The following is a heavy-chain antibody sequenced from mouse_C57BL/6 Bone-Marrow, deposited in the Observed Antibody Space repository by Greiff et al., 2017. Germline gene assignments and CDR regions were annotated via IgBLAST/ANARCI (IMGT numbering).Heavy chain of an antibody. CDR3: ARHKSFYWYFDV. CDR2: ISSGGSYT. CDR1: GFTFSSYG. V-gene: IGHV5-6*02. D-gene: IGHD1-3*01. Sequence: EVMLVESGGDLVKPGGSLKLSCAASGFTFSSYGMSWVRQTPDKRLEWVATISSGGSYTYYPDSVKGRFTISRDNAKNTLYLQMSSLKSEDTAMYYCARHKSFYWYFDVWGTETPVTVSS. J-gene: IGHJ1*03.